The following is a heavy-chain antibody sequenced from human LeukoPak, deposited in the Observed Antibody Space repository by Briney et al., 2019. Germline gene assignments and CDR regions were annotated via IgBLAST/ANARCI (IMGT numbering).Heavy chain of an antibody. J-gene: IGHJ3*02. Sequence: ASVKVSCKASGYTFTSYAMHWVRQAPGQRLEWMGWINAGNGNTKYSQKFQGRVTITRDTSASTAYMELSSLRSEDTAVYYCARETRITIFGVVIPHDAFDIWGQGTMVTVSS. V-gene: IGHV1-3*01. D-gene: IGHD3-3*01. CDR1: GYTFTSYA. CDR3: ARETRITIFGVVIPHDAFDI. CDR2: INAGNGNT.